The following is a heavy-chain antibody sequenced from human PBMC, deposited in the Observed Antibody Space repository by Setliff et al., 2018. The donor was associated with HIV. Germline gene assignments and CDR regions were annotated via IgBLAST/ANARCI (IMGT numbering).Heavy chain of an antibody. V-gene: IGHV4-59*01. CDR3: ARARLLGGFLS. D-gene: IGHD7-27*01. CDR1: GDSIGTYY. Sequence: SETLSLTCSVSGDSIGTYYWNWIRQTPGKRLEWIGFFYYGGSTDYNPALKNRVAISVDTSRNRVSLKMTSVTAADTAVYYCARARLLGGFLSWGRGALVTVYS. CDR2: FYYGGST. J-gene: IGHJ5*02.